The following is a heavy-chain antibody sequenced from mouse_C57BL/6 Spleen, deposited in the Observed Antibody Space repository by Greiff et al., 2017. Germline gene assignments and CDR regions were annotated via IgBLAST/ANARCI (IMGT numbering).Heavy chain of an antibody. CDR2: INPSTGGT. V-gene: IGHV1-42*01. CDR1: GYSFTGYY. CDR3: ARGASFITTVLPFDY. D-gene: IGHD1-1*01. Sequence: VHVKQSGPELVKPGASVKISCKASGYSFTGYYMNWVKQSPEKSLEWIGEINPSTGGTTYNQKFKAKATLTVDKSSSTAYMQLKSLTSDDSAVYYCARGASFITTVLPFDYWGQGTLVTVSA. J-gene: IGHJ3*01.